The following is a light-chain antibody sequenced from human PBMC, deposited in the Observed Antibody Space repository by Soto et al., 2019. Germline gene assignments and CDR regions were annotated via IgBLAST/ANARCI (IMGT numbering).Light chain of an antibody. J-gene: IGKJ4*01. Sequence: EIVLTQSPGTLSLSPGERATLSCRASQSVSSSYLAWYQQKPGQAPRLLIYGASSRATGIPDRFSGSGSGTDFTLTISRLEPEYFAVYYCKQYGSSPLTFGGGTKVEIK. CDR1: QSVSSSY. CDR2: GAS. CDR3: KQYGSSPLT. V-gene: IGKV3-20*01.